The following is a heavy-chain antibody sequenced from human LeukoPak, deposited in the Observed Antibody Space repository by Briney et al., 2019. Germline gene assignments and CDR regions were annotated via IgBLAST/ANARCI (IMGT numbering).Heavy chain of an antibody. Sequence: ASVKVSCKASGYTFTSYYMHWVRRAPGQGLEWMGIINPSGGSTSYAQKFQGRVTMTRDTSTSTVYMELSSLRSEDTAVYYCARLAAAGPYFGYWGQGTLVTVSS. D-gene: IGHD6-13*01. V-gene: IGHV1-46*03. CDR3: ARLAAAGPYFGY. CDR2: INPSGGST. J-gene: IGHJ4*02. CDR1: GYTFTSYY.